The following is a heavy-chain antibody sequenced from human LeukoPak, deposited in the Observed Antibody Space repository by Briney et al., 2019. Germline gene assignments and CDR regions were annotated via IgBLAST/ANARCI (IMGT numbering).Heavy chain of an antibody. Sequence: PSETLSLTCTVSGYSISSGYYWGWIRQPPGKGLEWIGYIYYSGSTNYNPSLKSRVTISVDTSKNQFSLKLSSVTAADTAVYYCARGLWYYDSSGFAYWGQGTLVTVSS. CDR3: ARGLWYYDSSGFAY. D-gene: IGHD3-22*01. J-gene: IGHJ4*02. V-gene: IGHV4-61*01. CDR1: GYSISSGYY. CDR2: IYYSGST.